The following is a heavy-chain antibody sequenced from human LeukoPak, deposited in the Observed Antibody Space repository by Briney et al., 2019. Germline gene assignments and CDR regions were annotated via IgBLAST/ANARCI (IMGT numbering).Heavy chain of an antibody. J-gene: IGHJ4*02. D-gene: IGHD3-22*01. CDR1: GFTFSSYA. CDR3: AKGDYDSSGYYFGPRLDY. CDR2: ISGSGGST. Sequence: GGSLRLSCAASGFTFSSYAMSWVRQAPGKGLEWVSAISGSGGSTYYADSVKGRFTISRDNSKTTLYLQMNSLRAEDTAVYYCAKGDYDSSGYYFGPRLDYWGQGTLVTVSS. V-gene: IGHV3-23*01.